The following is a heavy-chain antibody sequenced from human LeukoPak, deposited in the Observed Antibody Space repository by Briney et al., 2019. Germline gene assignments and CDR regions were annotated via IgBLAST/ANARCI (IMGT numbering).Heavy chain of an antibody. CDR2: ISGSGGST. Sequence: PGGSLRLSCAASGFTFSSYAMTWVRQAPGKGLEWVSGISGSGGSTDYADSVKGRFTISRDNSKNTLYLQMNSLRAEDTAVYHCAKVSDQSLATKGRRFDPCGEGSQVTFSS. J-gene: IGHJ5*02. V-gene: IGHV3-23*01. D-gene: IGHD3-3*02. CDR1: GFTFSSYA. CDR3: AKVSDQSLATKGRRFDP.